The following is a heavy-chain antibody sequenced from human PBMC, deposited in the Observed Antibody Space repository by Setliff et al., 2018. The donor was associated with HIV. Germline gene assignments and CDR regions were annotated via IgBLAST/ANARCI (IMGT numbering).Heavy chain of an antibody. CDR3: TRRQWGTSGYYEFFQQ. Sequence: PSETLSLTCSVSGATISRHFWSWIRQSPGKGLEWIRTIYDSGVTKYNPSLQTRVRVSVDTSKSHLSLSLTSVTPADTAVYYCTRRQWGTSGYYEFFQQWGQGSLVTVSS. CDR1: GATISRHF. V-gene: IGHV4-59*11. J-gene: IGHJ1*01. CDR2: IYDSGVT. D-gene: IGHD3-3*01.